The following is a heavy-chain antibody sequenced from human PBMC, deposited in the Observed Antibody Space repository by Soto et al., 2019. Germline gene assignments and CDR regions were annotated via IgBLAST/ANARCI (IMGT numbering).Heavy chain of an antibody. V-gene: IGHV3-23*01. CDR2: ISGSGGST. CDR1: GFTFSDYY. J-gene: IGHJ6*02. Sequence: GGSLRLSCAASGFTFSDYYMSWIRQAPGKGLEWVSAISGSGGSTYYADSVKGRFTISRDNSKNTLYLQMNSLRAEDTAVYYCAKVNDCYGSGSYSPYYYGMDVWGQGTTVTVSS. D-gene: IGHD3-10*01. CDR3: AKVNDCYGSGSYSPYYYGMDV.